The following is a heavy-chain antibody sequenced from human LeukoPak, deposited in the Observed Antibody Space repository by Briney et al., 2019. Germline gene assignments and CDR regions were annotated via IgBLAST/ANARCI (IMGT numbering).Heavy chain of an antibody. CDR2: IKQDGSEK. CDR3: ARGVGATTGNFDY. CDR1: GFTFSSDW. D-gene: IGHD1-26*01. V-gene: IGHV3-7*03. J-gene: IGHJ4*02. Sequence: GGSLRLSCAASGFTFSSDWMSWVRQAPGKGLEWGANIKQDGSEKYYVDSVKGRFTISRDNAKNSLYLQMNSLRAEDTAVYYCARGVGATTGNFDYWGQGTLVTVSS.